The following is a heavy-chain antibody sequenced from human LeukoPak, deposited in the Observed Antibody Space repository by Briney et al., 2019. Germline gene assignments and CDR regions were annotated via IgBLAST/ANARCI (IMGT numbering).Heavy chain of an antibody. Sequence: GGSLRLSCAASGFTFSTYWMHWVRQAPGKGLVWVSRINSDGSSTTYADSVKGRFTISRDNAKNTLYLQMNSLTAEDTALYYCARSKYSASHVDYWGQGTPVTVSS. D-gene: IGHD1-26*01. CDR2: INSDGSST. V-gene: IGHV3-74*01. J-gene: IGHJ4*02. CDR1: GFTFSTYW. CDR3: ARSKYSASHVDY.